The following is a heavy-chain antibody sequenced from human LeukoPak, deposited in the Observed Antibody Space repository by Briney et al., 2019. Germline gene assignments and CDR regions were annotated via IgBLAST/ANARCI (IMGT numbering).Heavy chain of an antibody. J-gene: IGHJ4*02. D-gene: IGHD2-15*01. CDR2: ISAYNGNT. V-gene: IGHV1-18*01. CDR3: ARVGAYGYCSGGSCYFDY. CDR1: GYTFTSYG. Sequence: ASVKVSCKASGYTFTSYGISWVRQAPGQGLEWMGWISAYNGNTNYAQKLQGRVTMTTDTSTSTAYMELRSLRSDDTAVYYWARVGAYGYCSGGSCYFDYWGQGTLVTVSS.